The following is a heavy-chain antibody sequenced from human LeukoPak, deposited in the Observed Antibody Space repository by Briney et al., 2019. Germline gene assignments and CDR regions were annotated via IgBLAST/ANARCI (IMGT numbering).Heavy chain of an antibody. CDR2: IYTSGST. Sequence: SQTLSLTCAVYGGSFSGYYWSRNRQPARKGMEWIGRIYTSGSTNYNPFLKSRVTMSVDTSKNQFSLKLSSVTAADTAVYYCARAHYDSSGYYSSYFDYWDQGTLVTVSS. J-gene: IGHJ4*02. CDR1: GGSFSGYY. D-gene: IGHD3-22*01. V-gene: IGHV4-59*10. CDR3: ARAHYDSSGYYSSYFDY.